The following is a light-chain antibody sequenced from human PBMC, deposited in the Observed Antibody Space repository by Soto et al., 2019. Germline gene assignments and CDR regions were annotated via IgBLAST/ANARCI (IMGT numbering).Light chain of an antibody. CDR3: QRYNNWPPT. V-gene: IGKV3-15*01. CDR1: QSARIS. Sequence: ETVMTQSPATLSVSPGERATLSCRASQSARISLGWYQQKPGQAPRLLIYDVSTRATGVPARFSGSGSGTEFTLTLSSPQSEDFEVYYCQRYNNWPPTFGQGTRLEIK. J-gene: IGKJ5*01. CDR2: DVS.